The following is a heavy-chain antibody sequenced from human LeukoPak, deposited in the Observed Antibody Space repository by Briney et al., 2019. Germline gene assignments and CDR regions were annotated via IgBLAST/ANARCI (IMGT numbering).Heavy chain of an antibody. Sequence: GGSLRLSCAASGFTFSRYSMNWVRQAPGKGLEWVSSISSSSSYIYYADSVKGRFTISRDNAKNSLYLQMNSLRAEDTAVYYCARGRRPNYYGSGSYHDWFDPWGQGTLVTVSS. CDR1: GFTFSRYS. CDR3: ARGRRPNYYGSGSYHDWFDP. J-gene: IGHJ5*02. D-gene: IGHD3-10*01. CDR2: ISSSSSYI. V-gene: IGHV3-21*01.